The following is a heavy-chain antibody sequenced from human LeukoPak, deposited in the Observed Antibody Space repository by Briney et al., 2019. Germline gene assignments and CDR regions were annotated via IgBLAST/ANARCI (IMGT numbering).Heavy chain of an antibody. V-gene: IGHV4-39*01. J-gene: IGHJ4*02. CDR2: IYYSGNT. CDR3: ARVAAAGTRYYFDY. D-gene: IGHD6-13*01. CDR1: GGSISSSSYY. Sequence: SETLSLTCTVSGGSISSSSYYWGWIRQPPGKGLEWIGSIYYSGNTYYNPSLKSRVTISVDTSKNQFSLKLSSVTAADTAVYYCARVAAAGTRYYFDYWGQGTLVTVSS.